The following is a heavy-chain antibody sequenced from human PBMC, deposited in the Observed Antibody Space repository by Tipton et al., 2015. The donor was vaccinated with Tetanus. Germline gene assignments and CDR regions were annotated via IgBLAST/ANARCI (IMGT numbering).Heavy chain of an antibody. CDR1: GYTFTDYY. Sequence: EVKEPGASVKISCRASGYTFTDYYILWVRRAPGQGLEWMGIIHPGGGRTTYAQGFQGRVILTREKSTSTVYLHLNSLRSDDTAVYFCARDAVYGSGSFYNDWFDPWGQGTLVTVSS. J-gene: IGHJ5*02. CDR3: ARDAVYGSGSFYNDWFDP. V-gene: IGHV1-46*01. CDR2: IHPGGGRT. D-gene: IGHD3-10*01.